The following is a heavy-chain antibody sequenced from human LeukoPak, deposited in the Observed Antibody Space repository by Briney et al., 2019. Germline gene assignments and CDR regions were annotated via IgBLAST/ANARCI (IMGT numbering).Heavy chain of an antibody. D-gene: IGHD5-24*01. CDR1: GFTFSSYS. V-gene: IGHV3-21*01. CDR3: AGATEEMATIEYYFDY. CDR2: ISSSSSYI. J-gene: IGHJ4*02. Sequence: GGSLRLSCAASGFTFSSYSMNWVRQAPGKGLEWDSSISSSSSYIYYADSVKGRFTISRDNAKNSLYPQMNSLRAEDTAVYYCAGATEEMATIEYYFDYWGQGTLVTVSS.